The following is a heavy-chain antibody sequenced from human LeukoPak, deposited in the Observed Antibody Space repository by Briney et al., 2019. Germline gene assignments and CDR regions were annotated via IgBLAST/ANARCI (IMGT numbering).Heavy chain of an antibody. Sequence: SETLSLTCTVSGGSISRYFWSWIRQPPGKGLEWIGYICYSGSTNSNPSLRSRVTISVDTSKNQVSLKLSSVTAADTAVYYCARHEGDTSGSYMYNWFDPWGQGTLVTVSS. J-gene: IGHJ5*02. CDR1: GGSISRYF. CDR2: ICYSGST. D-gene: IGHD3-22*01. V-gene: IGHV4-59*08. CDR3: ARHEGDTSGSYMYNWFDP.